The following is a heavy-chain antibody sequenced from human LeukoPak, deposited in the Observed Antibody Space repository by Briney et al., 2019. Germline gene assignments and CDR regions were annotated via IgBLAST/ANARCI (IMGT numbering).Heavy chain of an antibody. D-gene: IGHD6-6*01. J-gene: IGHJ4*02. CDR2: ISGSGGST. CDR3: AKEPGSSSSEVDY. Sequence: GGSLRLSCAASGFSFDTYAMSWVRQAPGKGLEWVSAISGSGGSTYYADSVKGRFTISRDNSKNTLYLQMNSLRAEDTAVYYRAKEPGSSSSEVDYWGQGTLVTVSS. V-gene: IGHV3-23*01. CDR1: GFSFDTYA.